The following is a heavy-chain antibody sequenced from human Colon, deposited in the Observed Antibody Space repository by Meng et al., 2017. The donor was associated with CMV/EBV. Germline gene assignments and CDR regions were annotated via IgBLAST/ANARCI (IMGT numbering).Heavy chain of an antibody. D-gene: IGHD5-24*01. CDR3: SRGGDGYKNAHDY. V-gene: IGHV3-74*01. CDR2: VRGGGGDP. J-gene: IGHJ4*02. Sequence: GESLKISCVDSGFIVRSHWMHWVRQAPGKGLVWVSRVRGGGGDPTYADSVKGRFTVSRDNSKNTLYLQMNSLRAEDTAVYYCSRGGDGYKNAHDYWGQVTLVTVSS. CDR1: GFIVRSHW.